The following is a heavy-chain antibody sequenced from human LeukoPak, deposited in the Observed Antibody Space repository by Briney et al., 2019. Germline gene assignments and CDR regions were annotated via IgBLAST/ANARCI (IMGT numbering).Heavy chain of an antibody. Sequence: GGSLRLSCAASGFTFSSYWMSWVRQAPGKGLEWVANIKQDGSEKYYVDSVKGRFTISRDNAKNSLYLQMNSLRAEDTAVYYCAREGTMVRGVIPFDYWGQGTLVTVSS. J-gene: IGHJ4*02. D-gene: IGHD3-10*01. CDR3: AREGTMVRGVIPFDY. CDR2: IKQDGSEK. V-gene: IGHV3-7*01. CDR1: GFTFSSYW.